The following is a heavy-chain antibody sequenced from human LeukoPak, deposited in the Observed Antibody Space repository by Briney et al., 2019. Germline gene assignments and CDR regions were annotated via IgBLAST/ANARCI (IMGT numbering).Heavy chain of an antibody. CDR2: VHYSGTA. Sequence: KASETLSLTCTVSDGSITNYDWSWVRQPPGKGLEFIGHVHYSGTANYNPSLRSRVTISIDTSKKHFFLKLKSVTAADTAVYYCARGHGDFRVEGRYFHSWGQGTLVTVSS. D-gene: IGHD4-17*01. V-gene: IGHV4-59*01. CDR1: DGSITNYD. J-gene: IGHJ4*02. CDR3: ARGHGDFRVEGRYFHS.